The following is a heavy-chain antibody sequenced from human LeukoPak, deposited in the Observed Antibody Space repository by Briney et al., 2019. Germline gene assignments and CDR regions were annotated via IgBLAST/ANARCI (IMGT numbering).Heavy chain of an antibody. CDR3: ARRGVAIDY. V-gene: IGHV4-39*01. Sequence: SETLSLTCSVSGGSISSSSYYWGWIRQPPGKGLEWIGSICYSGSTYYNPSLKSRVTISVDTSKNQFSLRLSSVTAADTAVYYCARRGVAIDYWGQGTLVAVSS. J-gene: IGHJ4*02. D-gene: IGHD3-3*01. CDR2: ICYSGST. CDR1: GGSISSSSYY.